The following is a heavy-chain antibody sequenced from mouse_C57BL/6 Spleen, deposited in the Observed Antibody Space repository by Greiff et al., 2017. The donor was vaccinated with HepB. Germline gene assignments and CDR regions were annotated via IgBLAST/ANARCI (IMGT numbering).Heavy chain of an antibody. D-gene: IGHD4-1*01. V-gene: IGHV1-4*01. Sequence: QVQLQHSGAELARPGASVKMSCKASGYTFTSYTMHWVKQRPGQGLEWIGYINPSSGYTKYNQKFKDKATLTADKSSSTAYMQLSSLTSEDSAVYYCARKELGLWYFDVWGTGTTVTVSS. J-gene: IGHJ1*03. CDR3: ARKELGLWYFDV. CDR1: GYTFTSYT. CDR2: INPSSGYT.